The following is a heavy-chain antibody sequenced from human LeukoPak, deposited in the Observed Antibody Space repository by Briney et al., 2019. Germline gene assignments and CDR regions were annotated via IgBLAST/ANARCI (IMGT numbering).Heavy chain of an antibody. Sequence: SETLSLTCAVYGGSFSGYYWSWIPNPPGKGRDWIGEINHSGSTNYNPSLKSRVTISVDTSKNQFSLKLSSVTAADTAVYYCANGQSIAARRGRDAFDIWGQGTMVTVSS. V-gene: IGHV4-34*01. CDR2: INHSGST. CDR3: ANGQSIAARRGRDAFDI. J-gene: IGHJ3*02. D-gene: IGHD6-6*01. CDR1: GGSFSGYY.